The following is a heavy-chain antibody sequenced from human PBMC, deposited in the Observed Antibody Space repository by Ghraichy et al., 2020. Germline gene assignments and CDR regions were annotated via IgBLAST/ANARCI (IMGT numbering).Heavy chain of an antibody. V-gene: IGHV4-34*01. CDR2: IDENGNT. CDR1: GASVSSYY. D-gene: IGHD3-9*01. CDR3: ARGGIAVSAGYSYYLDV. J-gene: IGHJ6*03. Sequence: SETLSLTCAVYGASVSSYYWTWIRQPPGQGLEWIGEIDENGNTNYNPSLKRRVTISKDTSKNQFSLRLSSLTAADTAVDYCARGGIAVSAGYSYYLDVWGTGTTLTVSS.